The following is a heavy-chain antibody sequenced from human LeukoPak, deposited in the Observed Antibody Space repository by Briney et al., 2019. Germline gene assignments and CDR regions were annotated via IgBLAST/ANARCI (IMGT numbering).Heavy chain of an antibody. J-gene: IGHJ4*02. CDR2: ITSGGST. Sequence: GGSLRLSCAASGFTFSSYAMSWVRQAPGKGLEWVSAITSGGSTYYADPVKGRFTISRDNSKNALYLQMNSLRAEDTAVYYCAKISSDYDPGDYLDYWGQGTLVTVSS. CDR1: GFTFSSYA. D-gene: IGHD3-16*01. CDR3: AKISSDYDPGDYLDY. V-gene: IGHV3-23*01.